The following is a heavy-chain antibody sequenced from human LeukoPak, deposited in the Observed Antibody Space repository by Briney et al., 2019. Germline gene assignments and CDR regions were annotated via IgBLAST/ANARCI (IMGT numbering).Heavy chain of an antibody. D-gene: IGHD1-26*01. V-gene: IGHV3-23*01. J-gene: IGHJ3*02. CDR3: ASEMYSGMYNDAFAI. CDR1: GFTFNNEP. CDR2: IGSSGGMT. Sequence: GGSLRLSCAASGFTFNNEPMSWVRQAPGKGREGVSGIGSSGGMTHYADSVTGRFTISRENSRNTLYLQRNNLMADATAMYYCASEMYSGMYNDAFAICGQGTKVPVSS.